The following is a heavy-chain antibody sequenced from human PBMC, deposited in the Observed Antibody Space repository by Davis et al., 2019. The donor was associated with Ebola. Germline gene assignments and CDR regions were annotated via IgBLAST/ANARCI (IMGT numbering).Heavy chain of an antibody. V-gene: IGHV5-10-1*01. J-gene: IGHJ6*01. CDR1: RHTFTTYL. CDR2: IDPSDSYT. CDR3: GPIGLPPGTLLQEHL. Sequence: GGSLRLSCKGSRHTFTTYLIIWVRQMPGKGLEWMGTIDPSDSYTNYSPSMQGHVTISADKSINTAYLQWNSLKVSDTAILHQGPIGLPPGTLLQEHLWG.